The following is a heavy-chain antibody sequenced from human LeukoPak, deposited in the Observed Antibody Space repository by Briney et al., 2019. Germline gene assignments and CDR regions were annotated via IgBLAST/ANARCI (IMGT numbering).Heavy chain of an antibody. Sequence: SETLSLTCTVSGGSISSYYWSWIRQPPGKGLEWIGYIYYSGSTNYNPFLKSRVTISVDTSKNQFSLKLSSVTAADTAVYYCARTGDNLDYWGQGTLVTVSS. CDR2: IYYSGST. J-gene: IGHJ4*02. D-gene: IGHD7-27*01. CDR3: ARTGDNLDY. V-gene: IGHV4-59*08. CDR1: GGSISSYY.